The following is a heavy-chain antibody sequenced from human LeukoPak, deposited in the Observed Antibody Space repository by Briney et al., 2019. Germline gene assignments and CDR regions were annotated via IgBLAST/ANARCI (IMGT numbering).Heavy chain of an antibody. CDR3: ARDWYYGSGSLWALGGYDVFDI. CDR1: GYTFRRYG. D-gene: IGHD3-10*01. V-gene: IGHV1-18*01. J-gene: IGHJ3*02. Sequence: ASVKVSCKASGYTFRRYGISWVRQAPGQGLEWMGWISPYNGNTNYAQNLQGRVTMTSDTSTSTAYVELRSLRSDDTAVYYCARDWYYGSGSLWALGGYDVFDIWGQGTMVTVSS. CDR2: ISPYNGNT.